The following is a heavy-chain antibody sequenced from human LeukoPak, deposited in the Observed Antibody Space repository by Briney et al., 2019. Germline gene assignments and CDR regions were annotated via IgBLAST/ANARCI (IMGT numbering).Heavy chain of an antibody. V-gene: IGHV3-74*01. Sequence: GGSLRLSCAASGFTFSNHWMPWVRQAPGKGLVWVSRVNKDGGYTNYADSVNGRFTISRDNAKNTVYLQMLSLRAGDTAVYYCVRDGDDFNFDYWGQGSLVTISS. CDR3: VRDGDDFNFDY. CDR2: VNKDGGYT. J-gene: IGHJ4*02. CDR1: GFTFSNHW. D-gene: IGHD5-24*01.